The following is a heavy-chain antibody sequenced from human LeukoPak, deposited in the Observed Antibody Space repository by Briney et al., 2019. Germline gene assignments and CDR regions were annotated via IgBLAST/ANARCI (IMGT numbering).Heavy chain of an antibody. CDR1: GYTFTSYA. CDR2: INAGNGST. Sequence: ASVKVSCKASGYTFTSYAMHWVRQAPGQRLEWMGWINAGNGSTKYSQKFQGRVTITRDTSASTAYMELSSLRSEDTAVYYCARDISGSYYLNAFDIWGQGTMVTVSS. V-gene: IGHV1-3*01. D-gene: IGHD1-26*01. CDR3: ARDISGSYYLNAFDI. J-gene: IGHJ3*02.